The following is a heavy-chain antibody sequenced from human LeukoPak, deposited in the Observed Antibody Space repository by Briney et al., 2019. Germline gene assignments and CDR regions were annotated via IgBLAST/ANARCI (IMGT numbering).Heavy chain of an antibody. D-gene: IGHD3-22*01. CDR2: ISSSSSYI. V-gene: IGHV3-21*04. CDR3: AKVSDYYDSSGYFDY. J-gene: IGHJ4*02. CDR1: GFTFSSYS. Sequence: GGSLRLSCAASGFTFSSYSMNWVRQAPGKGLEWVSSISSSSSYIYYADSVKGRFTISRDNSKNTLYLQMNSLRAEGTAVYYCAKVSDYYDSSGYFDYWGQGTLVTVSS.